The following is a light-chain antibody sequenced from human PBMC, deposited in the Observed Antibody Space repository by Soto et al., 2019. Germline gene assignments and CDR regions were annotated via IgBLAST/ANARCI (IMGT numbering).Light chain of an antibody. CDR3: QQYDDSPPIT. J-gene: IGKJ5*01. Sequence: EIVMTQSPVTLSVSPGQRATPSSRASQSVGSNLAWHLQKPGQAPSLLIYVAATSATGSPARFSGSGSGTDLALTISRLDTEYYAVYYCQQYDDSPPITFGQGTRLEI. CDR2: VAA. CDR1: QSVGSN. V-gene: IGKV3-15*01.